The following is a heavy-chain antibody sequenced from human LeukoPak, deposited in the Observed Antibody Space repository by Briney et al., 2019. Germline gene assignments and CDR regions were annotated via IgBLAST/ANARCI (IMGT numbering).Heavy chain of an antibody. D-gene: IGHD6-6*01. CDR3: ARGDSSSLGY. V-gene: IGHV4-39*07. CDR2: IYYSGST. Sequence: SETLSLTCTVSGGSISSSSYYWGWIRQPPGKGLEWIGSIYYSGSTYYNPSLKSRVTISVDTSKNQFSLKLSSVTAADTAVYYCARGDSSSLGYWGQGTLVTVSS. CDR1: GGSISSSSYY. J-gene: IGHJ4*02.